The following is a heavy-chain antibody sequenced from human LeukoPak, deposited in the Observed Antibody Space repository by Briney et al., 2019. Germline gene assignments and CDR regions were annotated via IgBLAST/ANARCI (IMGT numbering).Heavy chain of an antibody. Sequence: SVKVSCKASGGTFSSYATSWVQQAPGQGLEWMGGIIPIFGTANYAQKFQGRVTITTDESTSTAYMELSSLRSEDTAVYYCATSLILDKGWFDPWGQGTLVTVYS. V-gene: IGHV1-69*05. D-gene: IGHD3/OR15-3a*01. J-gene: IGHJ5*02. CDR2: IIPIFGTA. CDR1: GGTFSSYA. CDR3: ATSLILDKGWFDP.